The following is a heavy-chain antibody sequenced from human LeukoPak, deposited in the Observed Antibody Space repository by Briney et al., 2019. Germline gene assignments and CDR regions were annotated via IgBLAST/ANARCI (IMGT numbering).Heavy chain of an antibody. CDR1: GFTFSDHY. V-gene: IGHV3-72*01. CDR2: IRNKANSYTT. CDR3: GRVRDMAWSSALPDY. D-gene: IGHD5-24*01. J-gene: IGHJ4*02. Sequence: GGSLRLSCAASGFTFSDHYMDWVRQAPGKGLEWVGRIRNKANSYTTEYAASVKGRFTISRDDSKNSLYLQMNSLRIEDTAVYYCGRVRDMAWSSALPDYWGQGTLVTVSS.